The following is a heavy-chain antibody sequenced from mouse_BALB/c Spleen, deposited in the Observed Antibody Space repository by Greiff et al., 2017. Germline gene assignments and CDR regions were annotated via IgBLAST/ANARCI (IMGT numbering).Heavy chain of an antibody. CDR2: IRSKSNNYAT. CDR3: VRQGYGRAWFAY. V-gene: IGHV10-1*02. J-gene: IGHJ3*01. Sequence: EVQVVESGGGLVQPKGSLKLSCAASGFTFNTYAMNWVRQAPGKGLEWVARIRSKSNNYATYYADSVKDRFTISRDDSQSMLYLQMNNLKTEDTAMYYCVRQGYGRAWFAYWGQGTLVTVSA. CDR1: GFTFNTYA. D-gene: IGHD1-1*01.